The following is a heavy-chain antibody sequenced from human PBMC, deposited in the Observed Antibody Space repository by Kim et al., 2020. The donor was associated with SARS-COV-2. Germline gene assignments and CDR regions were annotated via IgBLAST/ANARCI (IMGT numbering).Heavy chain of an antibody. CDR2: SQQ. D-gene: IGHD3-10*01. V-gene: IGHV3-7*01. Sequence: SQQYYVDSVKGRFIISRDNAKKSLYLQMNSLRGDDTAVYYCATPPRAAATYWGQGILVIVSS. J-gene: IGHJ4*02. CDR3: ATPPRAAATY.